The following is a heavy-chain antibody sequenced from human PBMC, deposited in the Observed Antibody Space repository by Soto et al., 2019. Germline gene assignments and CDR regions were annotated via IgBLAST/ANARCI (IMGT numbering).Heavy chain of an antibody. CDR2: IYYSGST. CDR1: GGSISSSSYY. Sequence: SETLSLTCTVSGGSISSSSYYWSWIRQPPGKGLEWIGYIYYSGSTNYNPSLKSRVTISVDTSKNQFSLKLSSVSAADTAAYFCARGSGIVALSGELEDVSYDYWGQGTLVTVSS. D-gene: IGHD1-1*01. J-gene: IGHJ4*02. V-gene: IGHV4-61*05. CDR3: ARGSGIVALSGELEDVSYDY.